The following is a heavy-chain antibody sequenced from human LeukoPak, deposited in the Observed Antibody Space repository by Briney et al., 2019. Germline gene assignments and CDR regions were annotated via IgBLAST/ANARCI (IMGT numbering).Heavy chain of an antibody. D-gene: IGHD5-24*01. J-gene: IGHJ4*02. CDR3: AIAWLQSGFDY. Sequence: SQTLTLTCAISGDSVSSYSVAWNWIRQSPSRGLEWLGRTYYGSKWYNEYAVSVKSRITVNADTSKNQFSLQLNSVTPEDTAVYYCAIAWLQSGFDYWGQGTLVTVSS. V-gene: IGHV6-1*01. CDR2: TYYGSKWYN. CDR1: GDSVSSYSVA.